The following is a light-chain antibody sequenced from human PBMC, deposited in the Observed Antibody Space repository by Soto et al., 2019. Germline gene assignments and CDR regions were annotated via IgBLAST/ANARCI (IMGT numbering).Light chain of an antibody. CDR1: QSVSSY. CDR2: DAS. J-gene: IGKJ2*01. Sequence: EIVLTQSPATLSLSPGERATLSCRASQSVSSYLAWYQQKPGQAPRLLIYDASNRATGIPARFSGSGSGTDFTLTISSLEPEDFAFYSCQQRSNWPPMYTFGQGTKLEIK. CDR3: QQRSNWPPMYT. V-gene: IGKV3-11*01.